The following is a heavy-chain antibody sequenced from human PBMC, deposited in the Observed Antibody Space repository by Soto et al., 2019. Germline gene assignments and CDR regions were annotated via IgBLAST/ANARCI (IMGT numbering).Heavy chain of an antibody. CDR1: GFTFSSYA. CDR2: ISYDGSNK. J-gene: IGHJ4*02. D-gene: IGHD6-19*01. CDR3: ARGQGIAVAEGADY. Sequence: ESGGGVVQPGRSLRLSCAASGFTFSSYAMHWVRQAPGKGLEWVAVISYDGSNKYYADSVKGRFTISRDNSKNTLYLQMNSLRAEDTAVYYCARGQGIAVAEGADYWGQGTLVTVSS. V-gene: IGHV3-30-3*01.